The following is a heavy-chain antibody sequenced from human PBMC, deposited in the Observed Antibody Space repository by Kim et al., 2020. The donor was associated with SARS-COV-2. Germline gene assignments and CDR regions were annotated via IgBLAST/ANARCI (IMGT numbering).Heavy chain of an antibody. V-gene: IGHV4-34*01. Sequence: SETLSLPCAVYGGSFSGYYWSWIRQPPGKGLEWIGEINHSGSTNYNPSLKSRVTISVDTSKNQFSLKLSSVTAADTAVYYCARGGRNYDILTGYYPNDYWGQGTLVTVSS. CDR2: INHSGST. D-gene: IGHD3-9*01. CDR1: GGSFSGYY. J-gene: IGHJ4*02. CDR3: ARGGRNYDILTGYYPNDY.